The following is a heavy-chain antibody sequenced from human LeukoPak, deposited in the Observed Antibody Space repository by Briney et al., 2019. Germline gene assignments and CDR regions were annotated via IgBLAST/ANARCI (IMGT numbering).Heavy chain of an antibody. CDR3: ARTGIYSGYDLDY. D-gene: IGHD5-12*01. CDR1: GCTFTGYY. V-gene: IGHV1-2*02. Sequence: ASVKVSCKASGCTFTGYYMHWVRQAPGQGLEWMGWINPNSGGTNYAQKFQGRVTMTRDTSISTAYMELSRLRSDDTAVYYCARTGIYSGYDLDYWGQGTLVTVSS. J-gene: IGHJ4*02. CDR2: INPNSGGT.